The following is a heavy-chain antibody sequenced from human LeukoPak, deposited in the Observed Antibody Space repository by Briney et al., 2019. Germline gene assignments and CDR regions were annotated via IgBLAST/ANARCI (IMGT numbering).Heavy chain of an antibody. CDR3: ARESGYNYGHGVLFDY. CDR1: DGSTRSGDYY. J-gene: IGHJ4*02. CDR2: IYYSGST. D-gene: IGHD5-18*01. Sequence: SETLSLTCTVSDGSTRSGDYYWSWIRQPPGKGLEWIGYIYYSGSTYYNPSLKSRLIISVDTSKNQFSLKLSSVTAADTAVYYCARESGYNYGHGVLFDYWGPGTLVTVSS. V-gene: IGHV4-30-4*01.